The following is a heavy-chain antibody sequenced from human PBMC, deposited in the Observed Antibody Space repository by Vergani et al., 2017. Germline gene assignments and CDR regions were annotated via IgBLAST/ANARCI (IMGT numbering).Heavy chain of an antibody. CDR1: GDSISTSSYA. D-gene: IGHD1-26*01. Sequence: QMQLQESGLGLVKPSETLSLSCTVSGDSISTSSYAWGWIRQPPGKTLEWIGTVFYGGRTSYNPSLKSRVTLSLDTSKKQISLHLTSVTAADTAVYYCARHISVGRPSSMTAFDYWGQGTLVTVSS. V-gene: IGHV4-39*01. CDR2: VFYGGRT. J-gene: IGHJ4*02. CDR3: ARHISVGRPSSMTAFDY.